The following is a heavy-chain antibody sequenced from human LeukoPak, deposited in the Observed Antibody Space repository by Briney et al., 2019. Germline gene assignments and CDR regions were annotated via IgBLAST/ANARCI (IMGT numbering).Heavy chain of an antibody. Sequence: ASVKVSCKASGYTFTGYYMHWVRQAPGQGLEWMGRINPNSGGTNYAQKFQGRVTMTRDTSISTAYMELSRLSSDDTAVYYCASPLGSIAVAGRVDYYYMDVWGKGTTVTVSS. J-gene: IGHJ6*03. CDR2: INPNSGGT. V-gene: IGHV1-2*06. D-gene: IGHD6-19*01. CDR3: ASPLGSIAVAGRVDYYYMDV. CDR1: GYTFTGYY.